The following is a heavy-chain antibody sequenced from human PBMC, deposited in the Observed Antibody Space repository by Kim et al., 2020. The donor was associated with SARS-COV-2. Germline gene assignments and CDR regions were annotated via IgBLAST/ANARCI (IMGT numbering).Heavy chain of an antibody. V-gene: IGHV1-2*02. J-gene: IGHJ6*02. CDR3: ARDQDGYNYWYYYYYGMDV. CDR2: INPNSGGT. CDR1: GYTFTGYY. Sequence: ASVKVSCKASGYTFTGYYMHWVRQAPGQGLEWMGWINPNSGGTNYAQKFQGRVTMTRDTSISTAYMELSRLRSDDTAVYYCARDQDGYNYWYYYYYGMDVWGQGTTVTVSS. D-gene: IGHD5-12*01.